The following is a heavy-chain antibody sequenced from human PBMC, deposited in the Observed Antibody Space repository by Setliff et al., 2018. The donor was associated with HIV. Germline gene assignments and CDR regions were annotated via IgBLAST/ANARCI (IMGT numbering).Heavy chain of an antibody. CDR1: GYSFTFYG. CDR3: ATPGVGAGAFDI. J-gene: IGHJ3*02. D-gene: IGHD3-10*01. CDR2: VSVYNGNT. V-gene: IGHV1-18*04. Sequence: ASVKVSCKASGYSFTFYGLHWVRQAPGQGLEWMGRVSVYNGNTKYAENFQDRLTLTTDASTGTGFMELRGLRSDDTAVYYCATPGVGAGAFDIWGRGTMVTVSS.